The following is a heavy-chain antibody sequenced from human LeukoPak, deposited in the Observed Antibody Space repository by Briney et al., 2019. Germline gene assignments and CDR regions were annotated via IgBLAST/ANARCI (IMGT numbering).Heavy chain of an antibody. CDR2: IIPIFGTA. J-gene: IGHJ6*03. CDR1: GGTFSSYA. D-gene: IGHD3-10*01. CDR3: ARDRYGMVRGVNYYYYYYMDV. V-gene: IGHV1-69*05. Sequence: SVKVSCKASGGTFSSYAISWVRQAPGQGLEWMGGIIPIFGTANYAQKFQGRVTITTDESTSTAYMELSSLRSEDTAVYYCARDRYGMVRGVNYYYYYYMDVWGEGTTVTVSS.